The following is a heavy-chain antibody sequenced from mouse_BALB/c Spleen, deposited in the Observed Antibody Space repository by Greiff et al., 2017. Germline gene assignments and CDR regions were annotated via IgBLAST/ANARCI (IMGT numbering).Heavy chain of an antibody. D-gene: IGHD4-1*01. CDR2: IYPGSGNT. J-gene: IGHJ1*01. CDR3: ARKRNWDVDFDV. Sequence: QVHVKQSGAELARPGASVKLSCKASGYTFTDYYINWVKQRTGQGLEWIGEIYPGSGNTYYNEKFKGKATLTADKSSSTAYMQLSSLTSEDSAVYFCARKRNWDVDFDVWGAGTTVTVSS. V-gene: IGHV1-77*01. CDR1: GYTFTDYY.